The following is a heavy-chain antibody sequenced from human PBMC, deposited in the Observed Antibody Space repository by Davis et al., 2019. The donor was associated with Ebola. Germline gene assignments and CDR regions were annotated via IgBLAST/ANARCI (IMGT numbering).Heavy chain of an antibody. V-gene: IGHV3-11*04. CDR2: ISSRGTII. J-gene: IGHJ4*02. D-gene: IGHD3-10*01. Sequence: GESLKISCAAPASIFSDYYMSWIRQAPGKGLEWLSCISSRGTIIYYADSVKGRFTISRDNAKTSVYLQMTSLRAEDTAVYSCASEFESVDYWGQGTLVTVSS. CDR1: ASIFSDYY. CDR3: ASEFESVDY.